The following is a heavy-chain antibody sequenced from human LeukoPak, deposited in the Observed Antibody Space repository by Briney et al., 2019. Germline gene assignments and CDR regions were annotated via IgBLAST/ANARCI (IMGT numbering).Heavy chain of an antibody. D-gene: IGHD4-17*01. Sequence: GGSLRLSCAASGFTFSSYAMSWVRQAPGKGLEWVSAISGSGGSTYYADSVKGRFTISRDNSKNTLYLQMNSLRAEDTAVYCCARGGHGSGDYADYWGQGTLVTVSS. CDR1: GFTFSSYA. CDR2: ISGSGGST. J-gene: IGHJ4*02. V-gene: IGHV3-23*01. CDR3: ARGGHGSGDYADY.